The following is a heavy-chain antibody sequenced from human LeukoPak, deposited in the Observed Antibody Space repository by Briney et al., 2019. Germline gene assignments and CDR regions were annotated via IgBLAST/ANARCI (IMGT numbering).Heavy chain of an antibody. J-gene: IGHJ5*02. CDR3: ARGDIVVVPAVNWFDP. Sequence: ASVKVSCKASGYTFTGYYMHWVRQAPGQGLEWMGWINPNSGGTNCAQKFQGRVTMTRDTSISTAYMELSRLRSDDTAVYYCARGDIVVVPAVNWFDPWGQGTLVTVSS. D-gene: IGHD2-2*01. V-gene: IGHV1-2*02. CDR2: INPNSGGT. CDR1: GYTFTGYY.